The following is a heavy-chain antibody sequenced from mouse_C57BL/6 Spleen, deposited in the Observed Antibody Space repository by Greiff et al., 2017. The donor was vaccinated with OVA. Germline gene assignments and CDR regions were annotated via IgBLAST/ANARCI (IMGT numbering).Heavy chain of an antibody. J-gene: IGHJ3*01. CDR2: INPGSGYT. Sequence: VQLQQSGAELAKPGASLKLSCTASGYTFTSYCMPWVQQRPEQGLEWIGYINPGSGYTKYTQKFKDKAKLTADKSSSTAYMQMSSLAYEDSAVYYCAKDTTVVATPFAYWGQGTLVTVSA. CDR1: GYTFTSYC. D-gene: IGHD1-1*01. CDR3: AKDTTVVATPFAY. V-gene: IGHV1-7*01.